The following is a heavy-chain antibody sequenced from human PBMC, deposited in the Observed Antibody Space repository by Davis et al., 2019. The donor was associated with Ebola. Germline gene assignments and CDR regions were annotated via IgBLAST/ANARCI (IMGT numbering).Heavy chain of an antibody. Sequence: GSLRLSCAVYGGSFSGYYWSWIRQPPGKGLEWIGYIYYSGSTNYNPSLKSRVTISVDTSKNQFSLKLSSVTAADTAVYYCARGDSYYDPSGYYAGPEAPDHWGQGTLVSVSS. CDR3: ARGDSYYDPSGYYAGPEAPDH. CDR2: IYYSGST. D-gene: IGHD3-22*01. V-gene: IGHV4-59*12. J-gene: IGHJ4*02. CDR1: GGSFSGYY.